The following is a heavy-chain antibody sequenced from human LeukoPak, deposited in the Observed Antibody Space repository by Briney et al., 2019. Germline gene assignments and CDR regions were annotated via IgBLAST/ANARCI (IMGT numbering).Heavy chain of an antibody. D-gene: IGHD1-1*01. CDR1: GYTFTIYA. CDR3: ARGPSWERVSMWAVAEYFQH. Sequence: ASVKVSCTASGYTFTIYAMNWVRQAPGQGLEWMGWINTNTGNPTYAQGFTGRFVFSLDTSVSTAYLQISSLKAEDTAVYYCARGPSWERVSMWAVAEYFQHWGQGTLVTVSS. CDR2: INTNTGNP. J-gene: IGHJ1*01. V-gene: IGHV7-4-1*02.